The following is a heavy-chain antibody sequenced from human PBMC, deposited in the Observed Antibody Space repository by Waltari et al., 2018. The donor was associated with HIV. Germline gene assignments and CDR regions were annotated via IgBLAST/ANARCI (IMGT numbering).Heavy chain of an antibody. V-gene: IGHV4-59*01. CDR3: ARDSHSSGYDY. CDR1: GGSISSYY. D-gene: IGHD3-22*01. CDR2: IYYSGST. J-gene: IGHJ4*02. Sequence: QVQLQESGPGLVKPSETLSLTCTVAGGSISSYYWSWIRRPPGKGLEWIGYIYYSGSTNYNPSLKSRVTISVDTSKNQFSLKLSSVTAADTAVYYCARDSHSSGYDYWGQGTLVTVSS.